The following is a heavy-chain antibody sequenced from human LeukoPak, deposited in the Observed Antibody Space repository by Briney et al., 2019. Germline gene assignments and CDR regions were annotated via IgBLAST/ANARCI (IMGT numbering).Heavy chain of an antibody. J-gene: IGHJ4*02. D-gene: IGHD3-10*01. Sequence: PSETLSLTCAVSGGSISRSNWWRWVRQPPGKGLEGIGEIYHSGSTNYNPSLKSRVTISVDKSKNQFSLKLRSVTAADTDVYYCLGSGSSYFDYWGQGTLVSVSS. CDR3: LGSGSSYFDY. CDR1: GGSISRSNW. CDR2: IYHSGST. V-gene: IGHV4-4*02.